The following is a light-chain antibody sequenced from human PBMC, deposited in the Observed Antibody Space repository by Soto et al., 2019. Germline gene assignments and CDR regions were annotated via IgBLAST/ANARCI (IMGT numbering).Light chain of an antibody. CDR2: DAS. Sequence: DIQMTQSPSSLSASVGDRVTITCQASQDISNYLNWYQQKPGKAPKLLIYDASNLETGVPSRFSRSGSGTDLTCTISRPQPKDIATYNCKKYDKLPPSLTFGGGTKVEIK. CDR3: KKYDKLPPSLT. J-gene: IGKJ4*01. CDR1: QDISNY. V-gene: IGKV1-33*01.